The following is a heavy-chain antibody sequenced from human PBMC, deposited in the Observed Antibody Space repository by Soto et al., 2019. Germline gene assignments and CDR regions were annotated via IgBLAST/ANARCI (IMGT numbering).Heavy chain of an antibody. CDR3: ARVTSDHHNYTDGYDYLDY. Sequence: GESLKISCKGSGYNFPTYWIAWVRQMPGKGLEWMGIFYPGDSDTSYSPSFQGQVTISGDKSISTAYLQWSSLKASDTAIYYSARVTSDHHNYTDGYDYLDYWGPGTLVTVSS. CDR2: FYPGDSDT. V-gene: IGHV5-51*01. CDR1: GYNFPTYW. D-gene: IGHD5-18*01. J-gene: IGHJ4*02.